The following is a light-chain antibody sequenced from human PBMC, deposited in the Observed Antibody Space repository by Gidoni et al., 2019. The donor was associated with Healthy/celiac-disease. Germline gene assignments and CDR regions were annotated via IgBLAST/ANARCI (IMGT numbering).Light chain of an antibody. CDR2: AAS. CDR1: QSISSY. J-gene: IGKJ4*01. Sequence: DIQITQSPSSLSASVGNRVTITCRASQSISSYLQWYQQKPGKAPKLLIYAASSLQSGVPPRFSGSGSGTEFTLTISSLQPEDVATYYCQQSYSTTPLTFGGGTKVEIK. V-gene: IGKV1-39*01. CDR3: QQSYSTTPLT.